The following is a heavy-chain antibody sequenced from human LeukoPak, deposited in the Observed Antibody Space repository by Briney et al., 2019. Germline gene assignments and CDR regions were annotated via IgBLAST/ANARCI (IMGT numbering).Heavy chain of an antibody. CDR2: IYYSGST. V-gene: IGHV4-30-4*01. Sequence: PQTLSLTCTVSGGSISSVDYYWSWIRQPPGKGLEWIGYIYYSGSTYYNPSLKSRVTISVDTSKNQFSLKLSSVTAADTAVYYCARDSSRDGYNPNYFDYWGQGTLVTVSS. CDR3: ARDSSRDGYNPNYFDY. CDR1: GGSISSVDYY. J-gene: IGHJ4*02. D-gene: IGHD5-24*01.